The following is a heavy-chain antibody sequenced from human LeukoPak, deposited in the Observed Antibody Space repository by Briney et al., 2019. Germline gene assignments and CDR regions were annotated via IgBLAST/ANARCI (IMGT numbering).Heavy chain of an antibody. J-gene: IGHJ4*02. CDR2: ISGSGGKT. V-gene: IGHV3-23*01. D-gene: IGHD4/OR15-4a*01. CDR1: GFTFSTHA. CDR3: AKGRGDDYGDYEWSSDY. Sequence: GGSLRLSCAGSGFTFSTHAMSWVRQALGKGLEWISGISGSGGKTYHADSVKGRFTISRDNSKSTLYLQMNSLRAEDTAVYFCAKGRGDDYGDYEWSSDYWGQGTLVTVSS.